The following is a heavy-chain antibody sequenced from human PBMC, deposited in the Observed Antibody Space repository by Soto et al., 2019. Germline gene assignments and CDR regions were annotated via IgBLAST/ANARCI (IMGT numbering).Heavy chain of an antibody. V-gene: IGHV4-59*01. CDR3: ARDLSCTNGVCYPREWHYMDV. J-gene: IGHJ6*03. CDR1: GGSISSYY. CDR2: IYYSGST. D-gene: IGHD2-8*01. Sequence: SETLSLTCTVSGGSISSYYWSWIRQPPGKGLEWIGYIYYSGSTNYNPSLKSRVTISVDTSKNQFSLKLSSVTAADTAVYYCARDLSCTNGVCYPREWHYMDVWGKGTTVTVSS.